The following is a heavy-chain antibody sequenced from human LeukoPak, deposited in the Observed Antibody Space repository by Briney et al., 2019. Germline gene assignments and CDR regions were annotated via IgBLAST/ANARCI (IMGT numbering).Heavy chain of an antibody. CDR1: AFTFSSYC. J-gene: IGHJ4*02. D-gene: IGHD2-21*02. V-gene: IGHV3-30*18. CDR3: AKSSCGGDCSDSSLFDY. Sequence: GGSLRLSCAASAFTFSSYCTHCVRQAPGKGLEWVAVISYDGSNKYYADSVKGRFTISRDNSKNTLYLKMNSLRAEDTAVYYCAKSSCGGDCSDSSLFDYWGQGTLVTVSS. CDR2: ISYDGSNK.